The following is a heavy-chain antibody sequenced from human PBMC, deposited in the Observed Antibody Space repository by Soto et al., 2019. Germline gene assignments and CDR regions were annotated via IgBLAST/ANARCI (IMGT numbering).Heavy chain of an antibody. CDR3: ARRAETNGWNGFGADKYYFDF. D-gene: IGHD1-1*01. CDR2: MNPNTGNS. CDR1: GYTFTSYD. J-gene: IGHJ4*02. V-gene: IGHV1-8*01. Sequence: ASVKVSCKASGYTFTSYDIYWVRQATGQGLEWMGWMNPNTGNSGYAQKFQGRVTMTSDTSISTAHMELSSLRSEDTAVYYCARRAETNGWNGFGADKYYFDFWGQGALVTVSS.